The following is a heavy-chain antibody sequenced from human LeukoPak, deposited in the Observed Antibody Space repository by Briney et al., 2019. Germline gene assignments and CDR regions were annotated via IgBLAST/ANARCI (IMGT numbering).Heavy chain of an antibody. CDR3: ARGGGQTTGTTGGYYFDF. V-gene: IGHV1-18*01. Sequence: ASVTVSCKASGYTFTNYGITWVRQAPGQGLEWMGWINAYNGNTNYAQKFQGRVTMTTDTSTTTAYMELRSLRSDDTAVYYCARGGGQTTGTTGGYYFDFWGQGTLVTVSS. CDR1: GYTFTNYG. J-gene: IGHJ4*02. D-gene: IGHD1-1*01. CDR2: INAYNGNT.